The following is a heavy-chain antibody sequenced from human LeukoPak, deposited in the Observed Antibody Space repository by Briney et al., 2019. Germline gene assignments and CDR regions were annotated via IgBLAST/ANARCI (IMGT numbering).Heavy chain of an antibody. CDR2: TYHSGST. V-gene: IGHV4-59*01. CDR3: ARLITTFPHFDY. Sequence: SETLSLTCSVSGTSISSYYWSWIRQPPGKGLEWIGYTYHSGSTNYNPSLKSRVTIAVDRTKNQFSLKLSSVTAADTAVYYCARLITTFPHFDYWGQGTLVTVSS. J-gene: IGHJ4*02. CDR1: GTSISSYY. D-gene: IGHD3-3*01.